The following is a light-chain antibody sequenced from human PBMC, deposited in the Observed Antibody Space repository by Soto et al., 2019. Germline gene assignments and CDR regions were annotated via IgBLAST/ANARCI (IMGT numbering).Light chain of an antibody. V-gene: IGLV2-14*01. CDR1: SSDVGGYNY. CDR2: DVS. Sequence: QSALTQPASVSGSPGQSITISCTGTSSDVGGYNYVSWYQQHPGKAPKLMIYDVSNRPSGVSDRFSGSKSGNTASLTSSGLQTEDEADYYCSSYTSSFTRVFGGGTKLTVL. J-gene: IGLJ3*02. CDR3: SSYTSSFTRV.